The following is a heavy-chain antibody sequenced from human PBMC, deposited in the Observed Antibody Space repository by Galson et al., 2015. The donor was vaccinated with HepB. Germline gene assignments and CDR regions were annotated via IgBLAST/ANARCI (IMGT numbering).Heavy chain of an antibody. CDR2: IYYSGTT. D-gene: IGHD4-23*01. J-gene: IGHJ6*02. CDR3: ARDAKTQRYYGMDV. V-gene: IGHV4-31*02. CDR1: GGSINSGDYW. Sequence: TVSGGSINSGDYWWSWIRQYPGKGLEWIAYIYYSGTTYYNPSLKSRVTISVDTSKNQFSLKLSSVTAADTAVYYCARDAKTQRYYGMDVWGQGTTVTVS.